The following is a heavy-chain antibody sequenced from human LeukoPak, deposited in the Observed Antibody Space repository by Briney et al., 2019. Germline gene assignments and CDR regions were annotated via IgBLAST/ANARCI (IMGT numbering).Heavy chain of an antibody. Sequence: PGGSLRLSCAASGFIFTTYNMNWVRQAPGKGLEWVSSITSSSNYIYYADSAKGRFTISRDNAKNSLYLQMNSLRAGDTGVYYCTKLAVASADSWGQGTLVTVSS. CDR1: GFIFTTYN. CDR2: ITSSSNYI. D-gene: IGHD6-19*01. J-gene: IGHJ4*02. V-gene: IGHV3-21*01. CDR3: TKLAVASADS.